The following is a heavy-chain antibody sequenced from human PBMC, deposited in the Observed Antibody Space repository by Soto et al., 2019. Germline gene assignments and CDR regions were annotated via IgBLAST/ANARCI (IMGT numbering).Heavy chain of an antibody. J-gene: IGHJ4*02. D-gene: IGHD6-19*01. V-gene: IGHV4-59*01. Sequence: SETLSLTCTVSSGSISTYYWSWIRQPPGKGLEWIGYIYYTGSTNYNPSLKTRVTISMDTSKNQFSLNLSSVTAADTAVYYCARTFSSGWYDFDYWGQGTLVTVSS. CDR2: IYYTGST. CDR1: SGSISTYY. CDR3: ARTFSSGWYDFDY.